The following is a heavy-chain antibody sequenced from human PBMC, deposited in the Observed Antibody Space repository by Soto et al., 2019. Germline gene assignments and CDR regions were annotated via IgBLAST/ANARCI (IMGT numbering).Heavy chain of an antibody. D-gene: IGHD3-3*01. V-gene: IGHV3-74*01. Sequence: PGGSLRLSCAASGFTFSSYWMHWVRQAPGKGLVWVSRINSDGSSTSYADSVKGRFTISRDNAKNTLYLQMNSLRAEDTAVYYCARGYYDFWSGYYIGYYMDVWGKGTTVTVSS. J-gene: IGHJ6*03. CDR1: GFTFSSYW. CDR2: INSDGSST. CDR3: ARGYYDFWSGYYIGYYMDV.